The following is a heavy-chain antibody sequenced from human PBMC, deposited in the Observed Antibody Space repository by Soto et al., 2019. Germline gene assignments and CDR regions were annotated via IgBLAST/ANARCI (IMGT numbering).Heavy chain of an antibody. Sequence: SETLSLTCTVSGGSISSYYWSWIRQPPGKGLEWIGYIYYSGSTNYNPSLKSRVTISVDTSKNQFSLKLTSVTAADTAVYYCARRYSSGFDYWGQGTLVTVSS. CDR3: ARRYSSGFDY. CDR2: IYYSGST. D-gene: IGHD6-19*01. V-gene: IGHV4-59*08. J-gene: IGHJ4*02. CDR1: GGSISSYY.